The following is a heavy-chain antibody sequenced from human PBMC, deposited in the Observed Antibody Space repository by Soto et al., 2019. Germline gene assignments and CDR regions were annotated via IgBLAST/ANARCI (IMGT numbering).Heavy chain of an antibody. V-gene: IGHV1-8*01. Sequence: QVQLLQSGAEVKKPGASVKVSGKASGYTFTSYDINWVRQATGQGLEWMGWMNPNSGNTGYAQKFQGRVTMTRNTSISTAYMELSSLRSEDTAVYYCARKRCSGGSCYIDYWGQGTMVTVSS. D-gene: IGHD2-15*01. J-gene: IGHJ4*02. CDR1: GYTFTSYD. CDR2: MNPNSGNT. CDR3: ARKRCSGGSCYIDY.